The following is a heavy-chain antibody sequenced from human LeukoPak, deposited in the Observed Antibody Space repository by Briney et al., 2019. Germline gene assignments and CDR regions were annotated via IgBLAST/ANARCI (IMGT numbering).Heavy chain of an antibody. D-gene: IGHD6-19*01. CDR3: ARAYSSGWYASDYFDY. V-gene: IGHV3-7*03. CDR2: IKQDGSEK. CDR1: GSTFSSYW. J-gene: IGHJ4*02. Sequence: GGSLRLSCAASGSTFSSYWMSWVRQAPGKGLEWVANIKQDGSEKYYVDSVKGRFTISRDNAKNSLYLQMNSLRAEDTAVYYCARAYSSGWYASDYFDYWGQGTLVTVSS.